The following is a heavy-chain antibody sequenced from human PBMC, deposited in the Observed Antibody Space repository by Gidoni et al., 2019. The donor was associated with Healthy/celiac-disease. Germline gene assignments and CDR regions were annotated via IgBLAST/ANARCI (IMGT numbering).Heavy chain of an antibody. CDR2: INHRGST. Sequence: QVQLQQWGAGLLKPSETLSLTCAVYGGYFSGYYWSWIRQPPGKGLEWIGEINHRGSTNYNPSLKSRVTISVDTSKNQFSLKLSSVTAADTAVYHCARGRTHFTVRGGAFDYWGQGTLVTVSS. V-gene: IGHV4-34*01. D-gene: IGHD4-17*01. CDR3: ARGRTHFTVRGGAFDY. CDR1: GGYFSGYY. J-gene: IGHJ4*02.